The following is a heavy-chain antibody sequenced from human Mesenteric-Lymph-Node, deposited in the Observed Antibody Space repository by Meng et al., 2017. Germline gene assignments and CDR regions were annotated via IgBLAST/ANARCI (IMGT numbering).Heavy chain of an antibody. J-gene: IGHJ4*02. V-gene: IGHV1-3*01. CDR2: VNAASGNT. CDR3: AKSSLHAGTLYFDS. Sequence: QVQLVQAGAEGKNPGASGKGSCKTSGYSFTTYGIHWVRQAPGQSLEWMGWVNAASGNTRYSQKFQDRVTINRDTSASSAYMEVSSLRSEDTAVYYCAKSSLHAGTLYFDSWGQGTLVTVSS. CDR1: GYSFTTYG. D-gene: IGHD2-21*02.